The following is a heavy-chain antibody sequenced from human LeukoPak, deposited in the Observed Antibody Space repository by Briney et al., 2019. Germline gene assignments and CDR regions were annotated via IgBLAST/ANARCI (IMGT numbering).Heavy chain of an antibody. CDR2: IGRSGGDI. CDR1: GFTFSSYA. D-gene: IGHD4-17*01. Sequence: GGSLRLSCAASGFTFSSYAMTWVRQAPGKGLEWVSVIGRSGGDIQYVDSVKGRFTISRDNSKNTLYLQMNSLRAEDTAVYYCARDTVTTRDYYYGMDVWGQGTTVTVSS. V-gene: IGHV3-23*01. J-gene: IGHJ6*02. CDR3: ARDTVTTRDYYYGMDV.